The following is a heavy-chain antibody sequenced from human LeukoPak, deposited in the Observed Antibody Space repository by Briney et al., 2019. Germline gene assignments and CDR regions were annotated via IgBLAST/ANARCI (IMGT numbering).Heavy chain of an antibody. CDR2: MSKDGRTI. J-gene: IGHJ4*02. CDR3: ARGSYTGFDLYFDS. V-gene: IGHV3-48*03. D-gene: IGHD5-12*01. CDR1: GFRFSTHE. Sequence: GGSLRLSCAASGFRFSTHEMAGVRQAPGKGLEWVSYMSKDGRTIYYADSVKGRFTISRDNTRNSLFLQLNSLSADDTGFYYCARGSYTGFDLYFDSWGQGTLVTISS.